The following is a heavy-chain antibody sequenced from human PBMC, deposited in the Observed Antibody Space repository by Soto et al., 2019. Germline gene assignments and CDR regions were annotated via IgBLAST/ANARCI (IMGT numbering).Heavy chain of an antibody. Sequence: QVQLEESGGGVVQPGRSLRLSCATSGFTFRNYAMHWVRQAPGKGLECVAVIGYDGSNKFYRDYVKGRFTISRDNSQNTLYLQINSLRYEDTAVYYCARGDREDIAVVIGVRPGEYGVDVWGQGTTVTVSS. V-gene: IGHV3-30-3*01. J-gene: IGHJ6*02. D-gene: IGHD2-15*01. CDR2: IGYDGSNK. CDR3: ARGDREDIAVVIGVRPGEYGVDV. CDR1: GFTFRNYA.